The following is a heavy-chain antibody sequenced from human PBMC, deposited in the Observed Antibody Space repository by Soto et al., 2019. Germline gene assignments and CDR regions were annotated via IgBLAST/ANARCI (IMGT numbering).Heavy chain of an antibody. J-gene: IGHJ6*02. Sequence: SVKVSCKASGGTFSSYAISWVRQAPGQGLEWMGGIIPIFGTANYAQKFQGRVTITADESTSTAYMELSSLRSEDTAVYYCANRLVAASYYCYYGMDVWGQGTTVTVPS. V-gene: IGHV1-69*13. CDR1: GGTFSSYA. CDR2: IIPIFGTA. CDR3: ANRLVAASYYCYYGMDV. D-gene: IGHD2-15*01.